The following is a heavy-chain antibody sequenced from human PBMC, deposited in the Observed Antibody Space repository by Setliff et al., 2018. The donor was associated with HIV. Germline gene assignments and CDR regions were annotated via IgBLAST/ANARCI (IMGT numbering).Heavy chain of an antibody. J-gene: IGHJ4*02. CDR1: GGSISSNSW. Sequence: SETLSLTCDVSGGSISSNSWWTWVRQPPGKGLEWIGQIYHGGNTRYNPSLKSRLTMSIDKSKNHFSLRLSHVTAADTAVYYCARQGAVTGHSFDYWGQGALVTVSS. D-gene: IGHD6-19*01. CDR3: ARQGAVTGHSFDY. V-gene: IGHV4-4*02. CDR2: IYHGGNT.